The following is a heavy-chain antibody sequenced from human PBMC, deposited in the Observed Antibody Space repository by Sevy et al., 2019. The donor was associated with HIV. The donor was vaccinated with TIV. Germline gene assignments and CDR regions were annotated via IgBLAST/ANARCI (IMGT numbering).Heavy chain of an antibody. J-gene: IGHJ4*02. V-gene: IGHV3-7*03. CDR2: IKEDGKET. D-gene: IGHD5-18*01. CDR1: GFTVSNYW. Sequence: GGFLRLSCVASGFTVSNYWMNWVRQAPGMGLEWVAKIKEDGKETYYVDSVKGRFTISRDNAKNSLYLQMTSLRAEHTAVYYCARDKNSAMVTPFDFWGQGTLVTVSS. CDR3: ARDKNSAMVTPFDF.